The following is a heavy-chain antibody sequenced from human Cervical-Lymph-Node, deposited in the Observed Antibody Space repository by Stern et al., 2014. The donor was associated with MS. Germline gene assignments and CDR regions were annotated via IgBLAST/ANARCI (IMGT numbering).Heavy chain of an antibody. J-gene: IGHJ6*02. Sequence: EVQLVESGGGLVQPGRSLRLSCAASGFIFNDYAMHWVRQGPGKGLEWVSSISWSRANRGYVDSVKGRFTISRDNAKNSLYLQMNSLRPEDTARYYCAKDWSTGGVVQGYYYGMDAWGQGTTVTVSS. CDR3: AKDWSTGGVVQGYYYGMDA. D-gene: IGHD3-10*01. CDR2: ISWSRANR. CDR1: GFIFNDYA. V-gene: IGHV3-9*01.